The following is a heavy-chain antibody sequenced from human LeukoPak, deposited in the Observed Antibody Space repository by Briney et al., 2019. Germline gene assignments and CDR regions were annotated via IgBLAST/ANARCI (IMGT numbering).Heavy chain of an antibody. D-gene: IGHD5-12*01. CDR3: ARGGDSGYVGYYYYGMDV. CDR1: GGSISSGDYY. Sequence: SQTLSLTCTVSGGSISSGDYYWSWIRQPPGKGLEWIGYIYYSGSTYYNPSLKSRVTISVDTSKNQFSLKLSSVTAADTAVYYCARGGDSGYVGYYYYGMDVWGQGTTVTVSS. J-gene: IGHJ6*02. CDR2: IYYSGST. V-gene: IGHV4-30-4*01.